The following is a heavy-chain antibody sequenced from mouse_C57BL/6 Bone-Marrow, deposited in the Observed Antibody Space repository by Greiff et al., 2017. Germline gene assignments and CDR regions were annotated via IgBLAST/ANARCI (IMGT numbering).Heavy chain of an antibody. V-gene: IGHV5-17*01. CDR2: ISSGSSTS. CDR1: GFTFSDYG. Sequence: DVMLVESGGGLVKPGGSLKLSCAASGFTFSDYGMHWVRQAPGKGLEWVAYISSGSSTSYYADTVKGRFTLSRDNAKNTLFLQMTSLMSEATSMYYCAMSSYYDYAIDYCGQGTSLTVSS. CDR3: AMSSYYDYAIDY. J-gene: IGHJ4*01. D-gene: IGHD1-1*01.